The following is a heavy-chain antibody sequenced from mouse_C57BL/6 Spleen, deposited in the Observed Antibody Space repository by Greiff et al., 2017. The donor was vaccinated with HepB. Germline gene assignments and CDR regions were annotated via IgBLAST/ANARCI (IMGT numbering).Heavy chain of an antibody. Sequence: EVMLVESGEGLVKPGGSLKLSCAASGFTFSSYAMSWVRQTPEKRLEWVAYISSGGDYIYYADTVKGRFTISRDNARNTLYLQMSSLKSEDTAMYYCTRAPLGAYYFDYWGQGTTLTVSS. CDR3: TRAPLGAYYFDY. CDR1: GFTFSSYA. CDR2: ISSGGDYI. J-gene: IGHJ2*01. D-gene: IGHD4-1*01. V-gene: IGHV5-9-1*02.